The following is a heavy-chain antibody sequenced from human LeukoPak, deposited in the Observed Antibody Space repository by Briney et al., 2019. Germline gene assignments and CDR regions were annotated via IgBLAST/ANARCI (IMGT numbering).Heavy chain of an antibody. CDR3: ARAPYCSGGSCYRKLFDY. Sequence: GGSLRLSCAASGFTFSSYSMNWVRQAPGKGLEWVSSISSSSYIYYADSVKGRFTISRDNAKNSLYLQMNSLRAEDTAVYYCARAPYCSGGSCYRKLFDYWGQGTLVTVSS. CDR2: ISSSSYI. D-gene: IGHD2-15*01. J-gene: IGHJ4*02. V-gene: IGHV3-21*01. CDR1: GFTFSSYS.